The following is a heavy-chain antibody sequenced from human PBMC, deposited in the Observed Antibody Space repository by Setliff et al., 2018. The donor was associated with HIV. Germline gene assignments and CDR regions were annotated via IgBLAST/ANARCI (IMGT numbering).Heavy chain of an antibody. Sequence: WASVKVSCKASADIFNAYYIHWVRQAPGQGLEWMGWITPNGDDTNYPQKFEGRVTLTRDTSIATAYMELRSLTSDDTAVYYCARVADRNYDFWSAYEYWGQGTLVTSPQ. CDR3: ARVADRNYDFWSAYEY. CDR1: ADIFNAYY. D-gene: IGHD3-3*01. V-gene: IGHV1-2*02. CDR2: ITPNGDDT. J-gene: IGHJ4*02.